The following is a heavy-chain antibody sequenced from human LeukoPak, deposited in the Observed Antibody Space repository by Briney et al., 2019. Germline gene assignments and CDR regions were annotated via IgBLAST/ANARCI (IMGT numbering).Heavy chain of an antibody. V-gene: IGHV3-23*01. CDR2: ISGSGGST. J-gene: IGHJ4*02. D-gene: IGHD2-15*01. Sequence: GGSLRLSCAASGSTFSSYAMSWVRQAPGKGLEWVSAISGSGGSTYYADSVKGRFTISRDNSKNTLYLQMNSLRAEDTAVYYCAKDLRCSGGSCYEWGYWGQGTLVTVSS. CDR3: AKDLRCSGGSCYEWGY. CDR1: GSTFSSYA.